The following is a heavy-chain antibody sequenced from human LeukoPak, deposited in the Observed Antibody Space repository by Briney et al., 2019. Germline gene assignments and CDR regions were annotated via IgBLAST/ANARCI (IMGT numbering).Heavy chain of an antibody. J-gene: IGHJ4*02. CDR3: ATQVGAARTYFDY. CDR1: GGSIRSSSYY. V-gene: IGHV4-39*01. D-gene: IGHD6-6*01. Sequence: SETLSLTCAVSGGSIRSSSYYWGWIRQPPGKGLEWIGSIYYSGTTYYNPSLKSRVTISVDTTKNQFSLNLNSVTAADTAVYYCATQVGAARTYFDYWGQGTLVTVSS. CDR2: IYYSGTT.